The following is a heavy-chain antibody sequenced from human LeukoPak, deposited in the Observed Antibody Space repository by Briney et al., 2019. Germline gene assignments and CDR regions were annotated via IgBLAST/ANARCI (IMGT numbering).Heavy chain of an antibody. CDR1: GGSISSYY. Sequence: SETLSLTCTVSGGSISSYYWSWIRQPPGKGLEWIGYIYYSGSTNYNPSLKSRVTISVDTSKNQFSLKLSSVTAADTAVYYCARADTAMVTIDYWGQGTLVTVSS. CDR3: ARADTAMVTIDY. V-gene: IGHV4-59*12. D-gene: IGHD5-18*01. J-gene: IGHJ4*02. CDR2: IYYSGST.